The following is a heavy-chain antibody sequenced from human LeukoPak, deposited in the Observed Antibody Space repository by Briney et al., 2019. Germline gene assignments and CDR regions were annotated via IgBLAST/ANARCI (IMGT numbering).Heavy chain of an antibody. V-gene: IGHV3-64*04. J-gene: IGHJ5*02. D-gene: IGHD2-15*01. CDR2: ISSNGGST. CDR3: ARAPYCSGGSCYSHNWFDP. Sequence: GYLSLSCSAYGFTFSSYAMHWLRHAPGQGLEYVSAISSNGGSTYYADSVKGRFTISSDNSKNTLYLQMNSLRAEDTAVYYCARAPYCSGGSCYSHNWFDPWGQGTLVTVSS. CDR1: GFTFSSYA.